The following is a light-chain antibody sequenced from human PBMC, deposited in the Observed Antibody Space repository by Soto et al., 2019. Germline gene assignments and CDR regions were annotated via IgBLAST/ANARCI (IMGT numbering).Light chain of an antibody. J-gene: IGKJ1*01. CDR2: KAS. CDR1: QNIGDW. Sequence: DIQMTQSPSTLSASVGDRVTITCRASQNIGDWLAWYQQKPGKAPNLVIFKASTLEGGVPSRFSGSGSGTEFTLTISSLQPDDFATYYCQQYNSYRWTFGQGTKVEIK. V-gene: IGKV1-5*03. CDR3: QQYNSYRWT.